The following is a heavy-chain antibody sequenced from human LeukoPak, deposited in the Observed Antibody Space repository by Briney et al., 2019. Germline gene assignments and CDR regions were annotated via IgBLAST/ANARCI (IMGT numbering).Heavy chain of an antibody. V-gene: IGHV4-34*01. CDR2: INHSGST. D-gene: IGHD2-2*01. CDR3: ARGRIVVVPAAMSFRRGWFDP. Sequence: SETLSLTCAVYGGSFSGYYWSWIRQPPGKGLEWIREINHSGSTNYNPSLKSRVTISVDTSKNQFSLKLSSVTAADTAVYYCARGRIVVVPAAMSFRRGWFDPWGQGTLVTVSS. CDR1: GGSFSGYY. J-gene: IGHJ5*02.